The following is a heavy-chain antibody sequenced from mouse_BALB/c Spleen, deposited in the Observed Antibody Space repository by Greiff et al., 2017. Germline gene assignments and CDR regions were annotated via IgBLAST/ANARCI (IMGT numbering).Heavy chain of an antibody. CDR1: GFTFSSYA. Sequence: EVQGVESGGGLVKPGGSLKLSCAASGFTFSSYAMSWVRQTPEKRLEWVATISSGGSYTYYPDSVKGRFTISRDNAKNTLYLQMSSLRSEDMAMYYCAREGKAWFAYWGQGTLVTVSA. CDR3: AREGKAWFAY. J-gene: IGHJ3*01. V-gene: IGHV5-9-3*01. CDR2: ISSGGSYT.